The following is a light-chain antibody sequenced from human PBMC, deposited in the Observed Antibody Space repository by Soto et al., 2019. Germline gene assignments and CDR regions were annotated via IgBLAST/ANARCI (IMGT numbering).Light chain of an antibody. CDR2: GST. V-gene: IGLV1-40*01. Sequence: QSVLTQPPSVSGAPGQRVTISCTGSSYNIGAGYDVHWYQQLPGTAPKLLIYGSTNRPSGVPDRFSGSKSGTSASLAVTGLQAEDEADYYCQSYDSSLSSVVFGGGTQLTVL. CDR1: SYNIGAGYD. CDR3: QSYDSSLSSVV. J-gene: IGLJ2*01.